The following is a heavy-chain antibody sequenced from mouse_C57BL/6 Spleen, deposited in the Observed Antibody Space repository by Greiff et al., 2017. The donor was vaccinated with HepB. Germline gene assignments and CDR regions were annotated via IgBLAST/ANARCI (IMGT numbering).Heavy chain of an antibody. J-gene: IGHJ4*01. V-gene: IGHV1-81*01. Sequence: VQLQQSGAELARPGASVKLSCKASGYTFTSYGISWVKQRTGQGLEWIGEIYPRSGNTYYNEKFKGKATLTADKSYSTAYMELRSLTSEDSAVYFCARSENYYGPSYAMDYWGQGTSVTVSS. CDR2: IYPRSGNT. CDR1: GYTFTSYG. D-gene: IGHD2-1*01. CDR3: ARSENYYGPSYAMDY.